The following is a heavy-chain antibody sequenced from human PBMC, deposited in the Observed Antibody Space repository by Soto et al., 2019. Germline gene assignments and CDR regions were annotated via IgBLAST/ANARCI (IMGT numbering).Heavy chain of an antibody. V-gene: IGHV1-46*01. CDR2: TNPNGGSK. D-gene: IGHD2-8*02. J-gene: IGHJ5*02. CDR3: ARSSGVVFGIIIGRSNWFAP. Sequence: QVRLVQSGAEVRKPGASVKLSCTAPAVTFTSSFMHWVRQAPGHGLEWIGVTNPNGGSKKFAQTFHGRVTMSGDTSTSTVYMEGRSLRSEDTAIYYCARSSGVVFGIIIGRSNWFAPWGQGTLVTVSS. CDR1: AVTFTSSF.